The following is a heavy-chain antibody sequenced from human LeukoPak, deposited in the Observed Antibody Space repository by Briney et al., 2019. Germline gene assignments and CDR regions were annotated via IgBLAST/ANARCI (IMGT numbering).Heavy chain of an antibody. V-gene: IGHV3-15*01. J-gene: IGHJ4*02. CDR1: GFTFSSYS. Sequence: GGSLRLSCAASGFTFSSYSMNWVRQAPGKGLEWVGRIKSKTDGGTTDYAAPVKGRFTISRDDSKNTLYLQMNSLKTEDTAVYYCTTDPLGYCSGGSCRVRNWGQGTLVTVSS. D-gene: IGHD2-15*01. CDR2: IKSKTDGGTT. CDR3: TTDPLGYCSGGSCRVRN.